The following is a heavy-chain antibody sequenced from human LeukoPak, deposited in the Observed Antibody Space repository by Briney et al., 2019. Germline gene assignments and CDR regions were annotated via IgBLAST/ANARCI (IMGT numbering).Heavy chain of an antibody. Sequence: SETLSLTCTVSGGSISGSGYYWGWIRQPPGKGLEWIGSIYYSGSTYYNLSLKSRVTISGDTSKNQLSLKLRSVTAADTAVYYCARQGSSWYVDYWGQGTLVTVSS. CDR1: GGSISGSGYY. CDR2: IYYSGST. CDR3: ARQGSSWYVDY. J-gene: IGHJ4*02. D-gene: IGHD6-13*01. V-gene: IGHV4-39*01.